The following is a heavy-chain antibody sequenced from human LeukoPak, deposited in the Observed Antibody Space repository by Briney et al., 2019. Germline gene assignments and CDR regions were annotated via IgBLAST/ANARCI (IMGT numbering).Heavy chain of an antibody. CDR2: INRDGTGT. Sequence: GGSLRLSCAPSGFIFSDYWFHWVRQAPGQGLVWVAAINRDGTGTSHADSVRGRFTVSRDNAKNTQYLQLNSLRADDTAVYYCARGLSYAVAYGDYWGQGSLVTVSS. J-gene: IGHJ4*02. CDR3: ARGLSYAVAYGDY. V-gene: IGHV3-74*01. CDR1: GFIFSDYW. D-gene: IGHD2-21*01.